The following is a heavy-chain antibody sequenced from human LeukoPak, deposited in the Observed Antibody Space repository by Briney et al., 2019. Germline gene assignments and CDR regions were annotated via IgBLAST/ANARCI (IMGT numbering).Heavy chain of an antibody. CDR2: TSAYNGNT. D-gene: IGHD3-3*01. J-gene: IGHJ5*02. Sequence: ASVKVSCKASGYTFTSYGISWVRQAPGQGLEWMGWTSAYNGNTNYAQKLQGRVTMTTDTSTSTAYMELRSLRSDDTAVYYCARAPARDEFGVVTPWGQGTLVTVSS. CDR1: GYTFTSYG. V-gene: IGHV1-18*01. CDR3: ARAPARDEFGVVTP.